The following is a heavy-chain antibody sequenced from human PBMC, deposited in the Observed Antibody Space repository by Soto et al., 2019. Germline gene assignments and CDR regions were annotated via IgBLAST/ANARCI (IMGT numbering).Heavy chain of an antibody. V-gene: IGHV4-4*07. CDR3: ARDLGWGSYINWFDP. Sequence: SETLSLTCTVSGGSISSYYWSWIRQPAGKGLEWIGRIYTSGSTNYNPSLKSRVTMSVDTSKNQFSPKLSSVTAADTAVYYCARDLGWGSYINWFDPWGQGTLVTVSS. D-gene: IGHD1-26*01. J-gene: IGHJ5*02. CDR1: GGSISSYY. CDR2: IYTSGST.